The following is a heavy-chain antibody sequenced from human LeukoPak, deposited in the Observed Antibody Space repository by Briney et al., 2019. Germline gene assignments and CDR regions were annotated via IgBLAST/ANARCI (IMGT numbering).Heavy chain of an antibody. V-gene: IGHV1-46*01. CDR1: GYTFTSYY. D-gene: IGHD6-13*01. Sequence: ASVKVSCKASGYTFTSYYMHWVRQAPGQGLEWMAMINPSGGSTTYAQKFQGRVTMTRDKSTSTVYMELSSLRSEDTAVYYCARTGYSSPRAHFDYWGQGTLVTVSS. CDR2: INPSGGST. J-gene: IGHJ4*02. CDR3: ARTGYSSPRAHFDY.